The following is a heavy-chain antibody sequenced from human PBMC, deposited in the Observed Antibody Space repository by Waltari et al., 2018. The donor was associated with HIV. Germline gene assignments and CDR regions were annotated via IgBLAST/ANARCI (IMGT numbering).Heavy chain of an antibody. CDR2: IRGGGET. J-gene: IGHJ3*01. D-gene: IGHD3-10*01. V-gene: IGHV3-23*01. CDR3: VKDSGRAADVFDL. Sequence: QLLVSGGGLVEPGGSLRLSFADSGFIFTDFAMDWVRQAPGKGLEWVSAIRGGGETFYADSVKGRFTISRDNSKNTLYLQMNSLRADDAAVYYCVKDSGRAADVFDLWGQGTMVTVSS. CDR1: GFIFTDFA.